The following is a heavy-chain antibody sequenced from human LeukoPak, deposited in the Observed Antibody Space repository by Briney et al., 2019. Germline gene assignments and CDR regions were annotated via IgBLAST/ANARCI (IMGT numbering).Heavy chain of an antibody. CDR1: GYPFTGYY. CDR3: ARLKNLRYNWNGLGY. D-gene: IGHD1-1*01. J-gene: IGHJ4*02. Sequence: ASVKVSCKASGYPFTGYYMHRVRQAPGQGLEWMGWINPNSGGTNYAQKFQGRVTMTRDTSISTAYMELSRLRSDDTAVYYCARLKNLRYNWNGLGYWGQGTLVTVSS. CDR2: INPNSGGT. V-gene: IGHV1-2*02.